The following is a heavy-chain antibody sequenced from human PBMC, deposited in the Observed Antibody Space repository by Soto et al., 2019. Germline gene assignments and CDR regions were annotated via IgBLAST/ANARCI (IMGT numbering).Heavy chain of an antibody. CDR3: PKDQALKVRIVPAAIPGGEYYYYGMDV. Sequence: GGPLRLSGAAYGFTFRSYGMHWVRQAPGKGLEWVAVISYDGSNKYYADSVKGRFTISRDNSKNTLYLQMNSLRAEDTAVYYCPKDQALKVRIVPAAIPGGEYYYYGMDVWGQGTTVTVSS. CDR2: ISYDGSNK. V-gene: IGHV3-30*18. D-gene: IGHD2-2*02. CDR1: GFTFRSYG. J-gene: IGHJ6*02.